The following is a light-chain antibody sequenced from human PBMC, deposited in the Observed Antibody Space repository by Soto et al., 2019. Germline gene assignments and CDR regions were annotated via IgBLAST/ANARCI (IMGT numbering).Light chain of an antibody. CDR3: LQDYNYPRT. CDR2: AAS. CDR1: QSISSY. J-gene: IGKJ1*01. Sequence: IQMTQSPSSLSASVGDRVTITSRASQSISSYLNWYQQKPGKAPKLLIYAASSLQSGVPSRFSGSGSGTDFTLTISSLQPEDFATYYCLQDYNYPRTFGQGTKVDIK. V-gene: IGKV1-6*01.